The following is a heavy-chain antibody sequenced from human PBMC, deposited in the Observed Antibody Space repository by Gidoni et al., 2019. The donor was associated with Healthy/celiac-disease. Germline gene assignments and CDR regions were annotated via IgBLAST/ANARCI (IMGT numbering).Heavy chain of an antibody. Sequence: EVQLVESGGGLVQPGRSLRLSCAASGFTFDDYAMHWVRQAPGKGLEWVSGISWNSGSIGYADSVKGRFTISRDNAKNSLYLQMNSLRAEDTALYYCAKDRDGALDYWGQGTLVTVSS. J-gene: IGHJ4*02. CDR1: GFTFDDYA. CDR2: ISWNSGSI. CDR3: AKDRDGALDY. V-gene: IGHV3-9*01.